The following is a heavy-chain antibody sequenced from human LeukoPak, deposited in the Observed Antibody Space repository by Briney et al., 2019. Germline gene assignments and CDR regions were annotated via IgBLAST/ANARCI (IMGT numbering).Heavy chain of an antibody. CDR1: GFTFSSYW. V-gene: IGHV3-7*01. J-gene: IGHJ4*02. D-gene: IGHD3-3*01. Sequence: GGSLRLSCAASGFTFSSYWMNWARQAPGKGLEWVANIKQDGSEKYYVDSVKGRFTISRDNAKNSLYLQMNSLRAEDTAVYYCARDPVYYDFWSGYYVCYFDYWGQGTLVTVSS. CDR2: IKQDGSEK. CDR3: ARDPVYYDFWSGYYVCYFDY.